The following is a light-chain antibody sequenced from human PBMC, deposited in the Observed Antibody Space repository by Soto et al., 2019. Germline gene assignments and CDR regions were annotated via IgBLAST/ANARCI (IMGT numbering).Light chain of an antibody. CDR2: GAS. CDR3: QQYNNWPPET. CDR1: QSVSSSH. Sequence: EIVLTQSPGTLSLSPGERATFSCRVSQSVSSSHLAWYQQKPGQAPRLLIYGASTRATGIPARFSGSGSGTEFTLTISSLQSEDFAVYYCQQYNNWPPETFGQGTKVEIK. V-gene: IGKV3-15*01. J-gene: IGKJ1*01.